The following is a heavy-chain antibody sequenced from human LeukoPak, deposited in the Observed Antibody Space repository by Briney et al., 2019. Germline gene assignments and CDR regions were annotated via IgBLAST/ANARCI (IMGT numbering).Heavy chain of an antibody. Sequence: GGSLRLSCVASGFTFSISSMSWVRQAPGKGLEWVSYISSSSSSIYDADSVRGRFTISRDNAKSSLYLQMNSLRDEDTAVYYCARDRHTAMVYYYYYMDVWGTGTTVTVSS. CDR3: ARDRHTAMVYYYYYMDV. D-gene: IGHD5-18*01. J-gene: IGHJ6*03. V-gene: IGHV3-48*02. CDR1: GFTFSISS. CDR2: ISSSSSSI.